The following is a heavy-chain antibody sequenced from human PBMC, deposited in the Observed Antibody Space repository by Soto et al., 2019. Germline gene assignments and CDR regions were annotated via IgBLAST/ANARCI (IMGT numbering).Heavy chain of an antibody. V-gene: IGHV3-48*01. CDR1: GFTFSSYN. J-gene: IGHJ5*02. Sequence: PGGSLRLSCAASGFTFSSYNMNWVRQAPGKGLEWVSYISSSSTIYYADSVKGRFTISRDNAKNSLYLQMNSLRAEDTAVYYRAREGDSSGWYDWFDPWGQGTLVTVSS. CDR2: ISSSSTI. D-gene: IGHD6-19*01. CDR3: AREGDSSGWYDWFDP.